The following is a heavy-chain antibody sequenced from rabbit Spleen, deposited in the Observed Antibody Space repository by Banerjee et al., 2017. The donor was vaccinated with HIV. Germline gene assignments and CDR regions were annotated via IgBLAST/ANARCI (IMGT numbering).Heavy chain of an antibody. V-gene: IGHV1S45*01. J-gene: IGHJ4*01. CDR3: ARDLASVIGWNFNL. CDR2: INAYTAKP. Sequence: QEQLEESGGDLVKPEGFLTLTCKASGFSFSDREVMCWVRQAPGKGLQWIACINAYTAKPVYATWAKGRFTISRTSSTTVTLQMTSLTAADTATYFCARDLASVIGWNFNLWGQGTLVTVS. CDR1: GFSFSDREV. D-gene: IGHD4-1*01.